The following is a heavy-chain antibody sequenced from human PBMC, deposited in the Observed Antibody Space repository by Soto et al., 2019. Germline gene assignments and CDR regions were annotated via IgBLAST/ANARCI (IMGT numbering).Heavy chain of an antibody. V-gene: IGHV3-23*01. J-gene: IGHJ4*02. CDR2: ISGSGGST. CDR3: AIVRGGAVAGTRLAY. Sequence: SCKASGYTFTSYAMSWVRQAPGKGLEWVSAISGSGGSTYYADSVKGRFTISRDNSKNTLYLQMNSLRAEDTAVYYCAIVRGGAVAGTRLAYWGQGTLVTVSS. D-gene: IGHD6-19*01. CDR1: GYTFTSYA.